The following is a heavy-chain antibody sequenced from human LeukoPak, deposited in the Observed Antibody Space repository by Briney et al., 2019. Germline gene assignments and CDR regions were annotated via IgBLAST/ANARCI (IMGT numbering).Heavy chain of an antibody. Sequence: PSETLSLTCTVSGGSISSSSYYWGWIRQPPGKGLEWIGSIYYSGSTYYNPSLKSRVTISVDTSKNQFSLKLSSVTAADTAVYYCARLIWFGELSNYYFDYWGQGTLVTVSS. V-gene: IGHV4-39*07. CDR3: ARLIWFGELSNYYFDY. J-gene: IGHJ4*02. CDR2: IYYSGST. CDR1: GGSISSSSYY. D-gene: IGHD3-10*01.